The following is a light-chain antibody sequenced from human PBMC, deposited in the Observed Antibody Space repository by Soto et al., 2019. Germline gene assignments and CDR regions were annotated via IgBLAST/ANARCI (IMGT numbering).Light chain of an antibody. Sequence: EIVLTQSPATLSLSPGEIATLSCRASQSVSSYLAWYQQKPGQAPRLLIYDASNRATGIPARFSGSGSGTDFTLTISSLEPEDFAVYYCQQRSNWPPFFGGGTKVEIK. CDR1: QSVSSY. J-gene: IGKJ4*01. CDR3: QQRSNWPPF. V-gene: IGKV3-11*01. CDR2: DAS.